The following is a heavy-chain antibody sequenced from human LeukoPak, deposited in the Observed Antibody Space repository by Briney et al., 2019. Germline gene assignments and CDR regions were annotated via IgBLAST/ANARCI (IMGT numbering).Heavy chain of an antibody. CDR1: GFSFSSYA. D-gene: IGHD6-13*01. CDR3: ARDFPLAADDAFDI. CDR2: ISGDGVTK. J-gene: IGHJ3*02. V-gene: IGHV3-30-3*01. Sequence: GGSLRLSCAASGFSFSSYAMDWVRQAPGKGLGWVAVISGDGVTKYYAESVKGRFTISRDKSKNTLYLQMNSLRAEDTAVYYCARDFPLAADDAFDIWGQGTMVTVSS.